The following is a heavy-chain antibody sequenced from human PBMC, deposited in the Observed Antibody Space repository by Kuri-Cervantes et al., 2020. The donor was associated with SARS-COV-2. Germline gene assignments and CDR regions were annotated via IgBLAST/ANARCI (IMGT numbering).Heavy chain of an antibody. D-gene: IGHD2/OR15-2a*01. CDR3: ARDYLNWFDP. CDR2: IYHSGST. Sequence: SETLSLTCTVSGGSISSSSYYWGWIRQPPGKGLEWIGSIYHSGSTYYNPSLKSRVTISVDTSKNQFSLKLSSVTAADTAVYYCARDYLNWFDPRGQGTLVTVSS. J-gene: IGHJ5*02. V-gene: IGHV4-39*07. CDR1: GGSISSSSYY.